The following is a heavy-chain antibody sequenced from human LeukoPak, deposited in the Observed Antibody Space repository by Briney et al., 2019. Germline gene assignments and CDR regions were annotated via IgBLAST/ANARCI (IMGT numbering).Heavy chain of an antibody. CDR3: ASRTYYYDSSGYYGDY. V-gene: IGHV4-31*03. J-gene: IGHJ4*02. D-gene: IGHD3-22*01. CDR2: IYYSGST. CDR1: GGSISSGGYY. Sequence: SETLSLTCTVSGGSISSGGYYWSWIRQHPGKGLEWIGYIYYSGSTYYNPSLKSRVTISVDTSKNQFSLKLSSVTAADTAVYYCASRTYYYDSSGYYGDYWGQGTLVTVSS.